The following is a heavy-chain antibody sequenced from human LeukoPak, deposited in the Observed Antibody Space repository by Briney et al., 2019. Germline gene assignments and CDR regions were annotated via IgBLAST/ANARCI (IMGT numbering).Heavy chain of an antibody. D-gene: IGHD1-26*01. Sequence: PSETLSLTCGVSGDSISSDGHSWSWIRQPPGKGLEWVGYIYHSGAAYHNPSLKSRLALSVDTSNNQFSLRLRSVTAADTAVYYYVRGVGGEYFYFDRWGQGALVTVSA. J-gene: IGHJ4*02. V-gene: IGHV4-30-4*07. CDR2: IYHSGAA. CDR3: VRGVGGEYFYFDR. CDR1: GDSISSDGHS.